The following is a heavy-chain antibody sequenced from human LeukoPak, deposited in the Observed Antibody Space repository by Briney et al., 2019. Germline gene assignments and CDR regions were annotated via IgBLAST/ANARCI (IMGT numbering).Heavy chain of an antibody. CDR1: GGSISSYY. V-gene: IGHV4-59*01. CDR2: IYYSGST. Sequence: SETLSLTCTVSGGSISSYYWSWIRQPPGKGLEWIGYIYYSGSTNYNPSLKSRVTISVDTSKNQFSLKLSSVTAADTAVYYCAKGPLLEWLLGWGQGTLVTVSS. J-gene: IGHJ4*02. D-gene: IGHD3-3*01. CDR3: AKGPLLEWLLG.